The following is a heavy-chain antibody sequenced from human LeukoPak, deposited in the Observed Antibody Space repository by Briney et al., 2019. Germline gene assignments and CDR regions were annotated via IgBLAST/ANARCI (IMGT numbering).Heavy chain of an antibody. CDR1: GGSIRSSNW. V-gene: IGHV4-4*02. CDR2: IYYSGST. D-gene: IGHD3-10*02. J-gene: IGHJ5*02. CDR3: ARMRVVRGLNNWFDP. Sequence: PSETLSLTCAVSGGSIRSSNWWSWVRQPPGKGLERIGEIYYSGSTYYNPSLKSRVTISVDTSKNQFSLKLSPVTAADTAVYYCARMRVVRGLNNWFDPWGQGALVTVSS.